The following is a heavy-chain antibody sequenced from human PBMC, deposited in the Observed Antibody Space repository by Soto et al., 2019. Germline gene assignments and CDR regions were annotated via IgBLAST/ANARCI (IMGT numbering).Heavy chain of an antibody. CDR2: IIPIFGTA. Sequence: QVQLVQSGAEVKKPGSSVKVSCKASGGTFSSYAISWVRQAPGQGLEWMGGIIPIFGTANYAQKFQGRVTITADESTSTAYMELSSLRSEDTAVYYCARGGDSSSSLGNNWFDPWGQGTLVTVSS. J-gene: IGHJ5*02. CDR1: GGTFSSYA. D-gene: IGHD6-6*01. V-gene: IGHV1-69*01. CDR3: ARGGDSSSSLGNNWFDP.